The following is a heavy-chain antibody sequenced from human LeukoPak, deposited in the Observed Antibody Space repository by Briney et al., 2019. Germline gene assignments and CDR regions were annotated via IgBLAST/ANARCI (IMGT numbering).Heavy chain of an antibody. D-gene: IGHD2-15*01. CDR3: TRVVVAATEGYFDY. CDR2: IIPIFGTA. Sequence: ASVKVSCKASGGTFSSYAISWVRQAPGQGLEWMGRIIPIFGTANYAQKFQGRVTITMDESTSTAYMELSSLRSEDTAVYYCTRVVVAATEGYFDYWGQGTLVTVSS. CDR1: GGTFSSYA. J-gene: IGHJ4*02. V-gene: IGHV1-69*05.